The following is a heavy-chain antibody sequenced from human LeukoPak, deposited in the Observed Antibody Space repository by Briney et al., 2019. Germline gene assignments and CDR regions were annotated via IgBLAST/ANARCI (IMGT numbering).Heavy chain of an antibody. J-gene: IGHJ4*02. CDR2: IASDGSST. CDR3: ARGRPHGNDY. CDR1: GFTFSSYA. Sequence: GGSLRLSCEASGFTFSSYAMNWVRQAPGKGLVWVSRIASDGSSTTYADSVKGRFSISRDNAKNTLYLQMNSLRVEDTAVYYCARGRPHGNDYWGQGTLVTVSS. V-gene: IGHV3-74*01. D-gene: IGHD4-23*01.